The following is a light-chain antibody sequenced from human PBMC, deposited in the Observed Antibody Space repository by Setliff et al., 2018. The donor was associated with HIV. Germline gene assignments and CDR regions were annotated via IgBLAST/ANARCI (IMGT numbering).Light chain of an antibody. CDR3: QSADSSGTSWV. CDR1: ALPKQY. Sequence: SYELTQPPSVSVSPGQTARITCSGDALPKQYAYWYQQKPGQAPVLVIYKDSERPSGIPERFSGSSSGTTVTLTISGVQAEDEADYYCQSADSSGTSWVFGGGTKGTVL. J-gene: IGLJ3*02. V-gene: IGLV3-25*03. CDR2: KDS.